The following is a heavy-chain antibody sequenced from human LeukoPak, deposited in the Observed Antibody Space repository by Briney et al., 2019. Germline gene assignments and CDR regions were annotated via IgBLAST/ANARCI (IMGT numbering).Heavy chain of an antibody. D-gene: IGHD5-24*01. CDR3: ARLNYYYMDV. CDR1: GFTFSSYG. V-gene: IGHV3-30*03. CDR2: ISYDGTNK. J-gene: IGHJ6*03. Sequence: GGSLRLSCAASGFTFSSYGMHWVRQAPGKGLEWVAVISYDGTNKYYADSVKGRFTISRNNAKNSLYLQMNSLRAEDTAVYYCARLNYYYMDVWGKGTTVTVSS.